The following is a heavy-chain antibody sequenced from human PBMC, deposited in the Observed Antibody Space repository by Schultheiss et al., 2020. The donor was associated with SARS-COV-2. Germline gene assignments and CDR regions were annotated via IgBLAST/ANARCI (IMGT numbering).Heavy chain of an antibody. D-gene: IGHD3-22*01. Sequence: SGPTLVKPTQTLTLTCTFSGFSLSTSGVGVGWIRQPPGKALEWLALIYWDDDKRYSTSLKGRLTITKDTSKNQVVLTMTNMDPVDTATYYCARGFAFYYDNSGYYFELDYWGQGTLVTVSS. CDR3: ARGFAFYYDNSGYYFELDY. J-gene: IGHJ4*02. V-gene: IGHV2-5*02. CDR2: IYWDDDK. CDR1: GFSLSTSGVG.